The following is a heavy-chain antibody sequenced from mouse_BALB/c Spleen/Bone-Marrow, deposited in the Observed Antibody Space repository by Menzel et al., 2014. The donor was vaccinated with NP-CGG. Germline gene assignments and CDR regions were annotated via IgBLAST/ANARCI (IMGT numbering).Heavy chain of an antibody. CDR2: IHPNSGNT. Sequence: QVQLQQSGSVLVRPGASVKLSCKASGYTFTSSWMHWAKQRPGQGLEWIGEIHPNSGNTNYNEKFKGKATLTVDTSSSTAXXXXRSLTSEDSAVYYCARHYRYAYYFDYWGQGTTLTVSS. J-gene: IGHJ2*01. V-gene: IGHV1S130*01. CDR1: GYTFTSSW. CDR3: ARHYRYAYYFDY. D-gene: IGHD2-14*01.